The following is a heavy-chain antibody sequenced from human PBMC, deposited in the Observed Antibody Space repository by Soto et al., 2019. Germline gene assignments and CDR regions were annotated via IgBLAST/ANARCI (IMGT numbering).Heavy chain of an antibody. V-gene: IGHV3-23*01. J-gene: IGHJ4*02. Sequence: QPGGSLRLSCAASGFTFRTYAMSWVRQAPGKGLEWVSSITSSGGTTYYADSVKGRITISRDNSKNTLYLQINSLRAEDTAIYYCAKDSYGSGSPVPDYWGQGTLVTVSS. CDR2: ITSSGGTT. CDR1: GFTFRTYA. CDR3: AKDSYGSGSPVPDY. D-gene: IGHD3-10*01.